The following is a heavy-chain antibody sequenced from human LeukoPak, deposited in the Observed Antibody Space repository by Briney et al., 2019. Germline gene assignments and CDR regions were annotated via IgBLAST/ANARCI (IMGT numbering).Heavy chain of an antibody. CDR2: IRSKAYGGTP. CDR1: GLASGDYP. D-gene: IGHD1-1*01. Sequence: GGSLRLSCSTFGLASGDYPITWLRQAPGKGLEWVGFIRSKAYGGTPDYAASIQGRFTISRDDSKNIAHLQMSSLKTEDTAIYYCTTYGTWIDYWGQGTLVTVSS. CDR3: TTYGTWIDY. J-gene: IGHJ4*02. V-gene: IGHV3-49*03.